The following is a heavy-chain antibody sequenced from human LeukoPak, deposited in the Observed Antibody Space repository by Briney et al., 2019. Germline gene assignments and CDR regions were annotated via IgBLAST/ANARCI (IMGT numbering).Heavy chain of an antibody. CDR2: INYSGIT. CDR1: GGSISSSGYY. V-gene: IGHV4-39*07. J-gene: IGHJ4*02. CDR3: ASQYCSGGTCHADY. Sequence: SETLSLTCIVSGGSISSSGYYWGWIRQPPGKGLDWIGIINYSGITYYNPSLKSRVTISVDTSKNQFSLNLSSVTAADTAVYYCASQYCSGGTCHADYWGQGTLVTVSS. D-gene: IGHD2-15*01.